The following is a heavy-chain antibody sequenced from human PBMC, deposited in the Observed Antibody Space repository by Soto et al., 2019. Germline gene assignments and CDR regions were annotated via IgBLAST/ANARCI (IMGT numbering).Heavy chain of an antibody. CDR3: ARDMHAGFTHYFDP. D-gene: IGHD2-8*01. V-gene: IGHV2-5*02. Sequence: GSGPTLVNPTQTLTLTCTFSGFSLSTSGVGVGWIRQPPGKALEWLALIYWDDDKRYSPSLKSRLTITKDTSKNQVVLTMTSMTAADTAAYYCARDMHAGFTHYFDPWGQGTLVTVSS. CDR1: GFSLSTSGVG. CDR2: IYWDDDK. J-gene: IGHJ5*02.